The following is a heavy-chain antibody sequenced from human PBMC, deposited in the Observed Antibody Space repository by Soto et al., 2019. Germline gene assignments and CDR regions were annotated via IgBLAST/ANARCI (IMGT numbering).Heavy chain of an antibody. J-gene: IGHJ4*02. CDR1: GGSISSYY. Sequence: TLSLTCTVSGGSISSYYWSWIRQPPGKGLEWIGYIYYSGSTNYNPSLKSRVTISVDTSKNQFSLKLSSVTAADTAVYYCARGALPGILWYWGQGTLVTVSS. D-gene: IGHD3-9*01. V-gene: IGHV4-59*01. CDR2: IYYSGST. CDR3: ARGALPGILWY.